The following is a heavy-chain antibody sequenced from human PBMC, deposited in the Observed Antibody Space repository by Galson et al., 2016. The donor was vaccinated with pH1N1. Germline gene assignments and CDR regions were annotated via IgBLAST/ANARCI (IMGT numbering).Heavy chain of an antibody. D-gene: IGHD4-17*01. J-gene: IGHJ4*02. Sequence: PALVKPPQTLTLTCSFSGFSLSTSGMCVSWIRQPPGKALEWLALIDWDDDQYYSTSLKTRLTISKDTSKNQVVLTMTNMDPVDTATYYCARFLYGDYSGYFDYWGQGTLVTVSS. CDR1: GFSLSTSGMC. CDR3: ARFLYGDYSGYFDY. V-gene: IGHV2-70*01. CDR2: IDWDDDQ.